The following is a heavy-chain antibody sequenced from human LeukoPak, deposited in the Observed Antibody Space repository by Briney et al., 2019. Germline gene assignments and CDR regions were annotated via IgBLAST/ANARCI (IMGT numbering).Heavy chain of an antibody. CDR3: GRIAINANNGMDV. V-gene: IGHV3-72*01. Sequence: PGESLRLSCAASGFKFSDHYIDWVRQAPGKGLEWVGNRRNEANSYTTEFAGSVEGRFTISRDVSESPLYLQMYSLRTEDTAVDYCGRIAINANNGMDVWGQGTTVTVSS. CDR1: GFKFSDHY. J-gene: IGHJ6*02. CDR2: RRNEANSYTT. D-gene: IGHD1/OR15-1a*01.